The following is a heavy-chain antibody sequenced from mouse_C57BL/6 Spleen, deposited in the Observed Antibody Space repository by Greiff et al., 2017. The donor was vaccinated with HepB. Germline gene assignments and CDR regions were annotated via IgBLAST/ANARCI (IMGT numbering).Heavy chain of an antibody. CDR1: GYTFTSYW. D-gene: IGHD2-4*01. V-gene: IGHV1-55*01. CDR3: ARWDYDSPTNFDY. Sequence: QVQLQQPGAELVKPGASVKMSCKASGYTFTSYWITWVKQRPGQGLEWIGDIYPGSGSTNYNEKFKSKATLTVDTSSSTAYMQLSSLTSEDSAVYYCARWDYDSPTNFDYWGQGTTLTVSS. CDR2: IYPGSGST. J-gene: IGHJ2*01.